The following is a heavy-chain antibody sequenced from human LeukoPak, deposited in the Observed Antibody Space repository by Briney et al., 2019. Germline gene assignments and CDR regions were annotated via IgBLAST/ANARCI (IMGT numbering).Heavy chain of an antibody. V-gene: IGHV1-69*02. CDR3: ARVYNWNYVYISSNYYYYYMDV. D-gene: IGHD1-7*01. J-gene: IGHJ6*03. CDR1: GGTFSSYT. Sequence: SVKVSCKASGGTFSSYTISWVRQAPGQGLEWMGRIIPILGIANYAQKFQGRVTITADKSTSTAYMELSSLRSEDTAVYYCARVYNWNYVYISSNYYYYYMDVWGKGTTVTVSS. CDR2: IIPILGIA.